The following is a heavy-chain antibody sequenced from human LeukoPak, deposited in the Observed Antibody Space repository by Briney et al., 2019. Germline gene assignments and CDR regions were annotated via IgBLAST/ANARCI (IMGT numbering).Heavy chain of an antibody. Sequence: GGSLRLSCAASGFTFSNAWMSWVRQAPGKGLEWVSYISSRDSTIYYADSVKGRFTISRDNAKNSLYLQMNSLRAEDTAVYYCARRYCSSSSCTLDYWGQGTLVTVSS. CDR3: ARRYCSSSSCTLDY. CDR2: ISSRDSTI. D-gene: IGHD2-2*01. CDR1: GFTFSNAW. V-gene: IGHV3-11*04. J-gene: IGHJ4*02.